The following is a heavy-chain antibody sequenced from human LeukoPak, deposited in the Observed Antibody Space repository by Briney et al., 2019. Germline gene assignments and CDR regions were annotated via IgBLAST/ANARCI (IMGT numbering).Heavy chain of an antibody. CDR1: GFTFSSYA. CDR2: ISYDGSNK. D-gene: IGHD4-17*01. CDR3: ARDGYSFRGLVYYYYYYMDV. V-gene: IGHV3-30*04. Sequence: GRSLRLSCAASGFTFSSYAMHWVRQAPGKGLEWVAVISYDGSNKYYADSVKGRFTISRDNSKNTLYLQMNSLRAEDTAVYYCARDGYSFRGLVYYYYYYMDVWGKGTTVTVSS. J-gene: IGHJ6*03.